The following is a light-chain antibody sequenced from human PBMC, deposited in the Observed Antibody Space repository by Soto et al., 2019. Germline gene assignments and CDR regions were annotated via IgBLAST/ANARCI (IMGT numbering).Light chain of an antibody. CDR2: AAS. Sequence: IQMTQSPSTLSGSVGDRVAISCRASQDIRNTLAWYQQKPGEAPKLLIFAASNLQSGVPSRFSGSGSVTDFTLAITGLQPEDFATYYCLQYYNFSWTFGQGTKVDIK. V-gene: IGKV1-6*01. CDR3: LQYYNFSWT. J-gene: IGKJ1*01. CDR1: QDIRNT.